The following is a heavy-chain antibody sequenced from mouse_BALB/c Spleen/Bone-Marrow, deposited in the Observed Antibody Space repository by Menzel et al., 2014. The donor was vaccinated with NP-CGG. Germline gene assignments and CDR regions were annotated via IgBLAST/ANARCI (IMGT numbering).Heavy chain of an antibody. CDR2: INPSNGRT. V-gene: IGHV1S81*02. Sequence: QVQLQQSGAELVKPGASLKLSCKASGYTFTNYWIHWVKQRPGQGLEWIEEINPSNGRTNYNEKFKTKATLTVDKSSSTAYMQLSSLTSEDSAVNYCAARLSHLAMDYWGQGTSVTVSS. CDR1: GYTFTNYW. CDR3: AARLSHLAMDY. D-gene: IGHD2-2*01. J-gene: IGHJ4*01.